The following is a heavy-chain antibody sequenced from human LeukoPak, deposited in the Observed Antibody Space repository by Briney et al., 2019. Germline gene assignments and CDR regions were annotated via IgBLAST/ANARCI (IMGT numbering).Heavy chain of an antibody. CDR2: INPNSGDT. D-gene: IGHD5-18*01. V-gene: IGHV1-2*06. Sequence: ASVKVSCKASGYSFTSYGISWVRQAPGQGLEWMGRINPNSGDTDHAQKFQGRVTMTRDTSISTAYMELSRLRSDDTAVYYCARGLQLWSSDYWGQGTLVTVSS. CDR3: ARGLQLWSSDY. CDR1: GYSFTSYG. J-gene: IGHJ4*02.